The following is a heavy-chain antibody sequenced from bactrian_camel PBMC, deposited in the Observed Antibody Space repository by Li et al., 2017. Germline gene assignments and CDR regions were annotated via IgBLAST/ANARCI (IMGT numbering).Heavy chain of an antibody. CDR1: GYTYGPNV. Sequence: VQLVESGGGSVQAGGSLRLSCVASGYTYGPNVMGWCRQAPGAEREGVARIATGSGNTYYADSVKGRFTISKDDAKSTLYLQMDSLKPEDSAMYYCASLGCVSMRPRAWGQGTQVTVS. CDR2: IATGSGNT. J-gene: IGHJ6*01. D-gene: IGHD3*01. CDR3: ASLGCVSMRPRA. V-gene: IGHV3S54*01.